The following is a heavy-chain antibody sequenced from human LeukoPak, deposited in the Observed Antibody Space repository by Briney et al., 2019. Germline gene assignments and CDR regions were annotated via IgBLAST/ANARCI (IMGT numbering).Heavy chain of an antibody. CDR1: GGSISSYY. D-gene: IGHD3-22*01. Sequence: SETLSLTCTVSGGSISSYYWSWIRQPAGKGLDWIGRIYTSGSTNYNPSLKSRVTISVDTSKNQFSLKLSSVTAADTAVYYCAREYDSSDYYSPSWGQGTLVTVSS. CDR3: AREYDSSDYYSPS. J-gene: IGHJ4*02. CDR2: IYTSGST. V-gene: IGHV4-4*07.